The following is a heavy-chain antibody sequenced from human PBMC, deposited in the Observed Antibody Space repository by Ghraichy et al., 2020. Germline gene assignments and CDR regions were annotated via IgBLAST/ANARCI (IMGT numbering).Heavy chain of an antibody. CDR1: GGSVSSGSYY. D-gene: IGHD6-6*01. CDR3: ARETRMAARRGADAFDI. Sequence: SETLSLTCTVSGGSVSSGSYYWSWIRQPPGKGLEWIGYIYYSGSTNYNPSLKSRVTISVDTSKNQFSLKVSSVTAADTAVYYCARETRMAARRGADAFDIWGQGTMVTVSS. J-gene: IGHJ3*02. CDR2: IYYSGST. V-gene: IGHV4-61*01.